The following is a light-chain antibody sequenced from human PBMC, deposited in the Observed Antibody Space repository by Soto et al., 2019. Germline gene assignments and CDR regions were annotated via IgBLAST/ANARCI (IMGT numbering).Light chain of an antibody. V-gene: IGLV1-47*01. CDR2: RND. J-gene: IGLJ3*02. CDR1: SSNIGSDY. Sequence: QSVLTQPPSASGTPGQRVTISCSGGSSNIGSDYVYWYQHHPGTAPKPLIYRNDQRPSGVPDRFSGAKSGTSASLAISGLRSEDEADYYCAAWDDSLSGWVFGGGTQLTDL. CDR3: AAWDDSLSGWV.